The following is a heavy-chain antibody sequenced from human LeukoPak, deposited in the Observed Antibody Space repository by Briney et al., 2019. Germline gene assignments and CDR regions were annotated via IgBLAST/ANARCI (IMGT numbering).Heavy chain of an antibody. Sequence: ASVKVSCKASGYSFTGYYMHWVRQARGQGLEWMGRINPNSGGTNYAQKFQGRVTMTRDTSISTAYMELSRLRSDDTAVYYCARGRSSWYDLDYWGQGTLVTVSS. J-gene: IGHJ4*02. CDR3: ARGRSSWYDLDY. V-gene: IGHV1-2*06. CDR2: INPNSGGT. CDR1: GYSFTGYY. D-gene: IGHD6-13*01.